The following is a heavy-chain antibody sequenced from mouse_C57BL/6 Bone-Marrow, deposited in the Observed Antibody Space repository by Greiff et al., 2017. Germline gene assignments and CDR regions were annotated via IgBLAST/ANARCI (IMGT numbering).Heavy chain of an antibody. CDR3: AREYDGYYYAMDY. D-gene: IGHD2-3*01. J-gene: IGHJ4*01. CDR2: ISGGGGNT. Sequence: DVKLQESGGGLVKPGGSLKLSCAASGFTFSSYTMSWVRQTPEKRLEWVATISGGGGNTNYPDSVKGRCTITRDNAKNTLYLQMSSLRSEDTALYYCAREYDGYYYAMDYWGQGTSVTVSS. CDR1: GFTFSSYT. V-gene: IGHV5-9*01.